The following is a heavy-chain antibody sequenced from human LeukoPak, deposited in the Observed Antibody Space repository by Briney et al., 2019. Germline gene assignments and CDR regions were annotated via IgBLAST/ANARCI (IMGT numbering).Heavy chain of an antibody. CDR2: IFHSGTT. J-gene: IGHJ4*02. CDR3: ARGGGSWAFDY. V-gene: IGHV4-59*13. CDR1: GGSISGYY. D-gene: IGHD2-15*01. Sequence: SETLSLTCIVSGGSISGYYWSRIRQSPGKGLEWTGNIFHSGTTNYNPSLKSRVTMSVDTSKNQFSLKLSSVTAADTAVYYCARGGGSWAFDYWGQGTLVTVSS.